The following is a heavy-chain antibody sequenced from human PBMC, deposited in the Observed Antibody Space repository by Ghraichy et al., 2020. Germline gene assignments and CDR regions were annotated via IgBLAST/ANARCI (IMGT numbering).Heavy chain of an antibody. Sequence: SETLSLTCTVSGYSISSGYYWGWIRQPPGKGLEWIGNIYHSGSTYYNPSLKSRVTISVDTSKNQFSLKLSSVTAADTAVYYCARGGRWELLRPFDYWGQGTLVTVSS. CDR2: IYHSGST. CDR1: GYSISSGYY. J-gene: IGHJ4*02. CDR3: ARGGRWELLRPFDY. D-gene: IGHD1-26*01. V-gene: IGHV4-38-2*02.